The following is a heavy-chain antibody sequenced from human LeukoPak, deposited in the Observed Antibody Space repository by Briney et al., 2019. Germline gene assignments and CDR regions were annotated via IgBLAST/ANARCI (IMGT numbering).Heavy chain of an antibody. V-gene: IGHV1-18*01. CDR1: GYNFLYYG. CDR3: ARLGPGHVVIPVADDYYYFYLDV. CDR2: VSPDTGAT. Sequence: ASVTVSFKASGYNFLYYGITWMRQAPGLGLEGMGWVSPDTGATKYTQTLQGRVTITTDTITNTAHMELRSLRSDDTAVYYCARLGPGHVVIPVADDYYYFYLDVWGKGTTVTVSS. J-gene: IGHJ6*03. D-gene: IGHD6-19*01.